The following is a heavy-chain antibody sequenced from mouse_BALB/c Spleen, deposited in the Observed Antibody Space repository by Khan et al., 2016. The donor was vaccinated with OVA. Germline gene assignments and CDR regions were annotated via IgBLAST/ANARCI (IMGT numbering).Heavy chain of an antibody. D-gene: IGHD2-14*01. CDR2: INTYTGEP. J-gene: IGHJ4*01. CDR1: GYTFTIYG. CDR3: ARVGYNGTMDY. Sequence: QIQLVQSGPELKKPEETVKISCKASGYTFTIYGMNWVRQAPGKGLKWMGWINTYTGEPTYADDFKGRFAFSLETSASTAFLQINNLKNEDTATYFCARVGYNGTMDYWGQGTSVTVSS. V-gene: IGHV9-3-1*01.